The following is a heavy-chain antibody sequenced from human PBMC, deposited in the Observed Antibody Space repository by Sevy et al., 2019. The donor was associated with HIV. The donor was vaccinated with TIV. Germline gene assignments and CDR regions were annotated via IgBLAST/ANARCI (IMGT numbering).Heavy chain of an antibody. Sequence: GGSLRLSCAASGFTFSSYAMHWVRQAPGKGLEWVAVISYDGSNKYYADSVKGRFTISRDNSKNTLYLQMNSLRAEDTAVYYCAREKYASGDYWGQRTLVTVSS. CDR3: AREKYASGDY. CDR2: ISYDGSNK. CDR1: GFTFSSYA. J-gene: IGHJ4*02. V-gene: IGHV3-30-3*01.